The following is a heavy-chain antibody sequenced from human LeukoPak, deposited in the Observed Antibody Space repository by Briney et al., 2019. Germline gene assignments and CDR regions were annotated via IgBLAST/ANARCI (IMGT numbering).Heavy chain of an antibody. J-gene: IGHJ4*02. V-gene: IGHV4-39*01. D-gene: IGHD4-17*01. CDR2: IYYSGST. Sequence: SETLSLTCTVSGGSLSSSRYSWGRIRQPPGKGLERLGSIYYSGSTYYNPSLKTRVTISVDTSKNQFSLKLSSVTAADTAVYYCALTTVNLAFDYWGQGTLVTASS. CDR1: GGSLSSSRYS. CDR3: ALTTVNLAFDY.